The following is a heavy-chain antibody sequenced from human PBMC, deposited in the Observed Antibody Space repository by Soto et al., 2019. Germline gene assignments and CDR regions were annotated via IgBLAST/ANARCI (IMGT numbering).Heavy chain of an antibody. J-gene: IGHJ6*02. CDR2: ISGKNGNT. CDR1: GYTFISHG. CDR3: ARVSSSIVVVPDYGMDV. D-gene: IGHD2-15*01. Sequence: QVQLVQSGVEVKKPGASVKVSCKASGYTFISHGISWVRQAPGQGLEWIGWISGKNGNTNYAQKRQGRVTFATDTSTSTAYMELRSLRSDDTAVYYCARVSSSIVVVPDYGMDVWGQGTTVTVSS. V-gene: IGHV1-18*04.